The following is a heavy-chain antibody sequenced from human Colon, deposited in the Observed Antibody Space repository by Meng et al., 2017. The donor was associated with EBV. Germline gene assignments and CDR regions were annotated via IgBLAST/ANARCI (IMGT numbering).Heavy chain of an antibody. J-gene: IGHJ4*02. CDR2: IYYSGSA. Sequence: QLQLQESGPGLVKPSXXLSLTCAVSGGSISSGGYSWHWTRQPPGKGLQWIGYIYYSGSAFYNPSLKSRVTLSVDRSKNQFSLNLSSVTAADTAVYYCARGAYFDYWGQGTLVTVSS. CDR1: GGSISSGGYS. CDR3: ARGAYFDY. V-gene: IGHV4-30-2*01.